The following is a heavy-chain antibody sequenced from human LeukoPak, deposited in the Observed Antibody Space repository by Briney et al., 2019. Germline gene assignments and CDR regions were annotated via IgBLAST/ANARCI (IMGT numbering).Heavy chain of an antibody. V-gene: IGHV1-2*02. J-gene: IGHJ6*02. CDR2: INPNSGGT. CDR1: GYTFTGYY. Sequence: GASVTVSCKASGYTFTGYYMHWVRQAPGQGLEWMGWINPNSGGTNYAQKFQGRVTMTRDTSISTAYMELSRLRSDDTAVYYCARTSRGIVVVPAAEYYYYGMDGWGQGTTVTVSS. D-gene: IGHD2-2*01. CDR3: ARTSRGIVVVPAAEYYYYGMDG.